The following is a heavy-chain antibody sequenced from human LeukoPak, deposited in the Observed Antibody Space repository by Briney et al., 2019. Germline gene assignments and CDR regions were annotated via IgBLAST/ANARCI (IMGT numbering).Heavy chain of an antibody. Sequence: GGSLRLSCAASGFTVSSNYMSWVRQAPGKGLEWVSAISGSGGSTYYADSVKGRFTISRDNSKNTLYLQMNSLRAEDTAVYYCAKARYSSSWTGGYFDYWGQGTLVTVSS. D-gene: IGHD6-13*01. CDR3: AKARYSSSWTGGYFDY. J-gene: IGHJ4*02. CDR2: ISGSGGST. CDR1: GFTVSSNY. V-gene: IGHV3-23*01.